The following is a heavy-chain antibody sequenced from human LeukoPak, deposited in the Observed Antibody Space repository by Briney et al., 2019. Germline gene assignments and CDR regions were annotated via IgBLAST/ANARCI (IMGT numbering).Heavy chain of an antibody. J-gene: IGHJ3*02. Sequence: SVKVSCKASGGTFSSYAISWVRQAPGQGLEWMGRIIPILGIANYAQKFQGRVTITADKSTSTAYMELSSLRSEDTAVYYCARDRSKSYGVALNDAFDIWGQGTMVTVSS. CDR2: IIPILGIA. V-gene: IGHV1-69*04. CDR1: GGTFSSYA. CDR3: ARDRSKSYGVALNDAFDI. D-gene: IGHD4-17*01.